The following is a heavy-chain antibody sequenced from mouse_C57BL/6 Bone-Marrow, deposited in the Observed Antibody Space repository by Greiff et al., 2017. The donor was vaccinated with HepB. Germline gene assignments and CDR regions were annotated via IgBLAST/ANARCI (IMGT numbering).Heavy chain of an antibody. Sequence: EVHLVESGGGLVKPGGSLKLSCAASGFTFSDYGMHWVRQAPEKGLEWVAYISSGSSTIYYADTVKGRFTISRDNAKNTLFLQMTSLRSEDTAMYYCARPIITTGAMDYWGQGTSVTVSS. D-gene: IGHD1-1*01. V-gene: IGHV5-17*01. CDR1: GFTFSDYG. J-gene: IGHJ4*01. CDR2: ISSGSSTI. CDR3: ARPIITTGAMDY.